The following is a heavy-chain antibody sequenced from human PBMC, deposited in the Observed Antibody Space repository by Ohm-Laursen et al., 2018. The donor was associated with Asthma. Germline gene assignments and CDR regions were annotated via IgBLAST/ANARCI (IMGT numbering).Heavy chain of an antibody. J-gene: IGHJ4*02. V-gene: IGHV3-74*01. Sequence: SLRLSCTAGVLRFTTFLVHWVRQAARRGVEWGSRISSDGRNTIYADSVKGRFTISRDNAKNSLYLQMNSLRAEDTAVYYCAREGWLQHNDYWGQGTLVTVSS. CDR2: ISSDGRNT. CDR3: AREGWLQHNDY. CDR1: VLRFTTFL. D-gene: IGHD5-24*01.